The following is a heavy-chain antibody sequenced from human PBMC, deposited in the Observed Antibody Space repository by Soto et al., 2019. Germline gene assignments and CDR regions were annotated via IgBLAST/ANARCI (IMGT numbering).Heavy chain of an antibody. V-gene: IGHV4-30-2*01. J-gene: IGHJ5*02. CDR1: GGSISSGGYS. CDR2: IFHGGIT. CDR3: ARALRARSGNWLDP. D-gene: IGHD3-10*01. Sequence: QLQLQESGSGLVKPSQTLSLTCAVSGGSISSGGYSWSWIRQPPGKGLELIGYIFHGGITYYNPSLKSRDTISVDRSKDQFSMTLSSVTAADTAVYYCARALRARSGNWLDPWGQATLVTVSS.